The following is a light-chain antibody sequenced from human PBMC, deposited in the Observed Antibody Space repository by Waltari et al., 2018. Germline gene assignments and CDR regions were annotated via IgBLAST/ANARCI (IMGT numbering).Light chain of an antibody. CDR1: QGIRSY. Sequence: AICLPQPPSLLSASPGDSVTTSCRIRQGIRSYLAWYQQKPGKAPELLIYAASTLQSGVPSRFSGSGSGTDFTLTISCLQSEDFATYYCQQYYSFPRTFGQGTKVEIK. CDR2: AAS. CDR3: QQYYSFPRT. J-gene: IGKJ1*01. V-gene: IGKV1D-8*02.